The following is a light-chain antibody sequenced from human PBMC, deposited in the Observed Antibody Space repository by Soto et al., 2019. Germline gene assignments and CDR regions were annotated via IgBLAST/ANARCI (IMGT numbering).Light chain of an antibody. CDR2: DIT. CDR1: SNDIGGYNS. J-gene: IGLJ1*01. V-gene: IGLV2-11*01. CDR3: KSYAGSNTDV. Sequence: QSALTQPHSVSGSPGQSVTISCTGTSNDIGGYNSVSCYQRHPGKAPKLIIYDITKRPSGVPDRFSGSNGCDTASLTISGLQSEDEADYFCKSYAGSNTDVFGSGTKLTVL.